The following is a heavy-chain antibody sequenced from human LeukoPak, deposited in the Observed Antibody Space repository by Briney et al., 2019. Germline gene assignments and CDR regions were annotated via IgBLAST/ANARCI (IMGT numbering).Heavy chain of an antibody. J-gene: IGHJ4*02. CDR2: IKQDGSEK. D-gene: IGHD3-10*01. V-gene: IGHV3-7*01. Sequence: GGSLRLSCAASGFTFSSYWMSWVRQAPGKGLEWVAKIKQDGSEKYYVDSVKGRLTISRDNAKNSLYLQMNSLRAEDTAVYYCARGGGSYYFDYWGQGTLVTVSS. CDR3: ARGGGSYYFDY. CDR1: GFTFSSYW.